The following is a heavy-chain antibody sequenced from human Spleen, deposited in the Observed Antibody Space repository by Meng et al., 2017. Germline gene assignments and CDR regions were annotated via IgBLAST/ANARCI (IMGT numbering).Heavy chain of an antibody. CDR3: AKDRWLWGGSGNYQNVEFDY. CDR2: ISDDANQK. V-gene: IGHV3-30*04. CDR1: GFAFSNYA. Sequence: GGSLRLSCAASGFAFSNYAIHWVRQAPAKGLEWVAVISDDANQKYYAHSVKGRFTISRDNSKNTLYLHMNSLSAENTTVSYCAKDRWLWGGSGNYQNVEFDYWGQGTLVTVSS. J-gene: IGHJ4*01. D-gene: IGHD3-10*01.